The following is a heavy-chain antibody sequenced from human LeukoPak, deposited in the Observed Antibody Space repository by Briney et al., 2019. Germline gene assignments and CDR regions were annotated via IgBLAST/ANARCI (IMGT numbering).Heavy chain of an antibody. J-gene: IGHJ4*02. CDR2: IYSGGST. CDR3: ALQQLKRYYFDY. V-gene: IGHV3-66*01. CDR1: GFTATNNY. D-gene: IGHD6-13*01. Sequence: PGGSLRLSCAASGFTATNNYMSWVRQAPGKGLEWVSVIYSGGSTYYADSVKGRFTISRDNSKNTLYLQMNSLRAEDTAVYYCALQQLKRYYFDYWGQGTLVTVSS.